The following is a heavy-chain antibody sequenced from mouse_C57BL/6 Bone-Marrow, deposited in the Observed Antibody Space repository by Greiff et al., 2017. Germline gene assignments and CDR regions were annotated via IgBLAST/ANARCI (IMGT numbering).Heavy chain of an antibody. CDR1: GFTFSDYG. CDR2: ISSGSSTI. Sequence: EVKLMESGGGLVKPGGSLKLSCAASGFTFSDYGMHWVRQAPEKGLEWVAYISSGSSTIYYADTVKGRFTISRDNAKNTLFLQMTSLRSVDTAMYYCARNYDYGETWFAYWGQGTLVTVSA. J-gene: IGHJ3*01. V-gene: IGHV5-17*01. CDR3: ARNYDYGETWFAY. D-gene: IGHD2-4*01.